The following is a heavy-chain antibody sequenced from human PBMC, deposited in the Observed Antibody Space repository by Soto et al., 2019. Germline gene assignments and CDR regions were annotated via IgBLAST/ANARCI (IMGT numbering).Heavy chain of an antibody. Sequence: GGSLRLSCSVSGFTFSRYWMHWVRQVPGKGLVWVSRIFSDGTTTTYADSVQGRSTISRDNAKHTVYLQMNSLRAEDTAVYYCEKGGDYGVLDIWGKGTVDPVSS. D-gene: IGHD4-17*01. CDR1: GFTFSRYW. CDR2: IFSDGTTT. J-gene: IGHJ3*02. V-gene: IGHV3-74*01. CDR3: EKGGDYGVLDI.